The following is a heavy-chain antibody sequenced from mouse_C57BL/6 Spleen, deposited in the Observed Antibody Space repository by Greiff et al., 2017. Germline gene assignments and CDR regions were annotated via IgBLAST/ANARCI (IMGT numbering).Heavy chain of an antibody. J-gene: IGHJ1*03. CDR3: AIRRDYDYDGYVDV. D-gene: IGHD2-4*01. V-gene: IGHV1-74*01. CDR2: IHPSDSDT. CDR1: GYTFTSYW. Sequence: QVQLQQPGAELVKPGASVKVSCKASGYTFTSYWMHWVKQRPGQGLEWIGRIHPSDSDTNYNQKFKGKATLTVDKSSSTAYMQLSSLTSEDSAVYYCAIRRDYDYDGYVDVWGTGTTVTVSS.